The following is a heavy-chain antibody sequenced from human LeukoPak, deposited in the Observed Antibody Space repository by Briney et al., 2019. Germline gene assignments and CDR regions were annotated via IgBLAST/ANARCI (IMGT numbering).Heavy chain of an antibody. V-gene: IGHV6-1*01. CDR1: GDSVSSNSAA. Sequence: SQTLSLTCAISGDSVSSNSAAWNWIRQSPSRGLEWLGSTYYRSKWYNDYAVSVKSRITINPDTSKNQFSLQLNSVTTEDTAVYYCAIDQVGATQYYYSYYGMDVWGQGTTVTVSS. CDR3: AIDQVGATQYYYSYYGMDV. J-gene: IGHJ6*02. CDR2: TYYRSKWYN. D-gene: IGHD1-26*01.